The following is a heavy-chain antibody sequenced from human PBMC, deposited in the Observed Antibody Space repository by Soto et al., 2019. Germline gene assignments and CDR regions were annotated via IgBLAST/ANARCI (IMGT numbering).Heavy chain of an antibody. Sequence: QVQLVQSGAEVKKPGASVKVSCKASGYTFTSYDINWVRQATGQGLEWMGWMNPNSGTTGYAQKFQGRVTMTRNTSMSTAYMDLSSLRSEDTAVYYCPRDRTVTASWGMDVWGQGNTVTVSS. D-gene: IGHD4-17*01. CDR1: GYTFTSYD. J-gene: IGHJ6*02. V-gene: IGHV1-8*01. CDR2: MNPNSGTT. CDR3: PRDRTVTASWGMDV.